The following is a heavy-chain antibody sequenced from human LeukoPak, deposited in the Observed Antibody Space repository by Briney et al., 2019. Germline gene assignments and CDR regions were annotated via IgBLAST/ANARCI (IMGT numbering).Heavy chain of an antibody. CDR3: AELGITMIGGV. J-gene: IGHJ6*04. CDR1: GFTFNHYS. V-gene: IGHV3-21*01. D-gene: IGHD3-10*02. CDR2: ISSSSSYI. Sequence: GGSLRLSCAPSGFTFNHYSMNWVRQAPGKGLEWVSSISSSSSYIYYADSVKGRFTISRDNAKNSLYLQMNSLRAEDTAVYYCAELGITMIGGVWGKGTTVTISS.